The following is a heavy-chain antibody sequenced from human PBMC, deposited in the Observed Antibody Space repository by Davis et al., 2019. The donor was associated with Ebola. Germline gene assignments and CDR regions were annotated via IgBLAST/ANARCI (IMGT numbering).Heavy chain of an antibody. CDR3: AREGGATRDAFDI. Sequence: ASVKVSCKASGYTFTNYGISWVRQAPGQGLEWMGWINPHNNNTNYAQNVQGRVTMTTDTSTRTAYMEVGSLRSDDTAVYYCAREGGATRDAFDIWGQGTMVTVSS. D-gene: IGHD1-26*01. V-gene: IGHV1-18*04. CDR1: GYTFTNYG. J-gene: IGHJ3*02. CDR2: INPHNNNT.